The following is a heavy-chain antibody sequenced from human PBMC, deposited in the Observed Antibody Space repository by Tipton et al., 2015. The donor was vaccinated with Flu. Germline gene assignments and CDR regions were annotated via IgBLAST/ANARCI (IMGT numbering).Heavy chain of an antibody. CDR3: ARIGL. J-gene: IGHJ4*02. CDR2: IKQDGSEQ. CDR1: GFTFSNHW. Sequence: VQLVQSGGGLVQPGGSLRLSCAASGFTFSNHWMTWFRQAPGKGLAWVASIKQDGSEQYYMESVRGRFTISRDNAKDSLYLQMNSLRDEDTAVYFCARIGLWGQGRLVRVSS. V-gene: IGHV3-7*01.